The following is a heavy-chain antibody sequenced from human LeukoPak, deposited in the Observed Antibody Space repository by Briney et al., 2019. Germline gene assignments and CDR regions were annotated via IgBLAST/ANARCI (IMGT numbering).Heavy chain of an antibody. CDR1: GFTFRSHG. D-gene: IGHD3-3*01. CDR2: IGYDGSKK. CDR3: ARDPYYDFWSGLHFDY. Sequence: GGSLRLACAASGFTFRSHGMHWVRQAPGKGLEWVTFIGYDGSKKYFADSVKGRFTISRDNSKNTLYLQMNSLRAEDTAVYYCARDPYYDFWSGLHFDYWGQGTLVTVSS. J-gene: IGHJ4*02. V-gene: IGHV3-30*02.